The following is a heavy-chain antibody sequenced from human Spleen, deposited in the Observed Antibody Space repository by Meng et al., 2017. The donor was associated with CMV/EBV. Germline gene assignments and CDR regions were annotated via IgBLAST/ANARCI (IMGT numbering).Heavy chain of an antibody. CDR3: AREVGDIVVVPAAIWTYYYGMDV. J-gene: IGHJ6*02. CDR1: GFTFNIYG. D-gene: IGHD2-2*02. Sequence: GGSLRLSCVASGFTFNIYGMHWVRQAPGKGLEWVAFIRYDGSDKYYADPVKGRFTISRDNSKNMLYLQMNSLRDADAAVYYCAREVGDIVVVPAAIWTYYYGMDVWGQGTTVTVSS. V-gene: IGHV3-30*02. CDR2: IRYDGSDK.